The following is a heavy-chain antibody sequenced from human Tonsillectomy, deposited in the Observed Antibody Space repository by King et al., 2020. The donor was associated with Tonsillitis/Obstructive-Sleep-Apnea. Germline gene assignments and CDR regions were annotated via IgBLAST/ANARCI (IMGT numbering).Heavy chain of an antibody. CDR1: GASISSYY. CDR2: IYYSVST. J-gene: IGHJ4*02. V-gene: IGHV4-59*01. D-gene: IGHD3-10*01. Sequence: VQLQESGPGLVKPSETLSLTCAVPGASISSYYWSWIRQPPGKGLECIGYIYYSVSTNYNPSLKSRVTILVDTSKNQFSLKLSSVTAADTAVYYCARMSLYGSGTYYSFDYWGQGTLVTVSS. CDR3: ARMSLYGSGTYYSFDY.